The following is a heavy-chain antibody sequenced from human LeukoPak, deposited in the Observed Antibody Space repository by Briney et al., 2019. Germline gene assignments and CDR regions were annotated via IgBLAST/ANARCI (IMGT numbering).Heavy chain of an antibody. D-gene: IGHD3-16*01. CDR2: IYYSGST. CDR3: ARPENGGAFDY. J-gene: IGHJ4*02. CDR1: GVSISSYY. Sequence: SETLSLTCTVSGVSISSYYWSWIRQPPGKGLEWIGYIYYSGSTNYNPSLKSRVTISVDTSKSQFSLKLSSVTAADTAVYYCARPENGGAFDYWGQGTLVTVSS. V-gene: IGHV4-59*08.